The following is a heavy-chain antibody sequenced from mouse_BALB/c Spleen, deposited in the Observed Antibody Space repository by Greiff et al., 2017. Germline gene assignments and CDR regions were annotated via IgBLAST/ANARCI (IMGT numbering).Heavy chain of an antibody. V-gene: IGHV1-7*01. CDR2: INPSTGYT. CDR3: ARSRNYRSLYAMDY. CDR1: GYTFTSYW. Sequence: VHLVESGAELAKPGASVKMSCKASGYTFTSYWMHWVKQRPGQGLEWIGYINPSTGYTEYNQKFKDKATLTADKSSSTAYMQLSSLTSEDSAVYYCARSRNYRSLYAMDYWGQGTSVTVSS. J-gene: IGHJ4*01. D-gene: IGHD2-14*01.